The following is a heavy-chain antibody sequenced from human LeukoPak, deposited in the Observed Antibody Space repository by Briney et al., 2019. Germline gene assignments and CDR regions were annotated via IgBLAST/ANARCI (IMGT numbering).Heavy chain of an antibody. D-gene: IGHD3-22*01. CDR2: INPNSGDT. V-gene: IGHV1-2*02. CDR1: GYTFTDYY. J-gene: IGHJ5*01. CDR3: ATGPNFGDSTGYFYS. Sequence: GASVKVSCKASGYTFTDYYMHWARQAPGQGLEWMGWINPNSGDTNYAQKFQGRVTLTRDTSISTAYMELSRLRSDDTAVYYCATGPNFGDSTGYFYSWGQGSLVTVSS.